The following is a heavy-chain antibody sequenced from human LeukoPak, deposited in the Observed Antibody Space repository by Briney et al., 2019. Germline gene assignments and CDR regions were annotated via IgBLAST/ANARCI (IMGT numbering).Heavy chain of an antibody. CDR1: GGSISSSSYY. Sequence: SETLSLTCTVFGGSISSSSYYWGWIRQPPGKGLEWIGSIYYSGSTYYNPSLKSRVTISVDTSKNQFSLKLSSVTAADTAVYYCARQSYGSGSSTVDYWGQGTLVTVSS. D-gene: IGHD3-10*01. V-gene: IGHV4-39*01. CDR2: IYYSGST. J-gene: IGHJ4*02. CDR3: ARQSYGSGSSTVDY.